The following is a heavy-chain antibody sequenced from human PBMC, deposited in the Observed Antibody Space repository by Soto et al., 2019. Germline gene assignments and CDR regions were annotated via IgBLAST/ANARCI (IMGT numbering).Heavy chain of an antibody. Sequence: PGGSLRLSCAASGFTFSSYGMHWVRQAPGKGLERVAVISYDGSNKYYADSVKGRFTISRDNSKNTLYLQMNSLRAEDTAVYYCAKGAMVRGVIITFNWFDPWGQGTLVTVSS. CDR2: ISYDGSNK. V-gene: IGHV3-30*18. CDR1: GFTFSSYG. CDR3: AKGAMVRGVIITFNWFDP. D-gene: IGHD3-10*01. J-gene: IGHJ5*02.